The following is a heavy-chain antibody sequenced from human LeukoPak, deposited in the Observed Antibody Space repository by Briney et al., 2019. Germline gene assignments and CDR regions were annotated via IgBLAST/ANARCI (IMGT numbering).Heavy chain of an antibody. V-gene: IGHV3-23*01. CDR1: GFTFSSYG. CDR3: AKDWTFLDY. Sequence: GGSLRLSCAASGFTFSSYGMSWVGHAPGKGLEGGSGISSSGGSTYYADSVKGRFTISRASSKNSLYLQINSLRDEDTAVYYCAKDWTFLDYWGQGTLVSVSS. CDR2: ISSSGGST. J-gene: IGHJ4*02. D-gene: IGHD3/OR15-3a*01.